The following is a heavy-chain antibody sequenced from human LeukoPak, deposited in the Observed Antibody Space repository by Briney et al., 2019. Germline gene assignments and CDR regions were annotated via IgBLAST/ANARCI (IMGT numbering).Heavy chain of an antibody. D-gene: IGHD3-22*01. CDR1: TFTVSSNY. Sequence: GGSLRLSCAASTFTVSSNYMSWVRQAPGKGLEWVSVIYRGGTTYYADSVKGRFTISRDNSKNTLYLQMNSLRAEDTAVYYCARFPGYYDSSGHAFDIWGQGTMVTVSS. V-gene: IGHV3-66*01. CDR3: ARFPGYYDSSGHAFDI. J-gene: IGHJ3*02. CDR2: IYRGGTT.